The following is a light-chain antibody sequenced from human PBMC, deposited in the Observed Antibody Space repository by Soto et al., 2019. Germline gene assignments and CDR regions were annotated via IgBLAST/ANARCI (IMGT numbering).Light chain of an antibody. Sequence: EIVLTQSPGTLSLFPGERATISCRASQSVSSSYLAWYQQKPGQAPRLLIYGASSRATGIPDRFSGSGSGTDFTLTISRLEHQDCAVYYCQQYGISPSTFGQGTKEEIK. J-gene: IGKJ1*01. V-gene: IGKV3-20*01. CDR2: GAS. CDR1: QSVSSSY. CDR3: QQYGISPST.